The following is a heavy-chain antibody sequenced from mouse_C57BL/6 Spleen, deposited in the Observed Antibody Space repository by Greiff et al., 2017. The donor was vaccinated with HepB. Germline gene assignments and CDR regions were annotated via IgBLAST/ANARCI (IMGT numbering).Heavy chain of an antibody. CDR2: IYPRSGNT. V-gene: IGHV1-81*01. CDR1: GYTFTSYG. J-gene: IGHJ4*01. D-gene: IGHD2-4*01. Sequence: VQLVESGAELARPGASVKLSCKASGYTFTSYGISWVKQRTGQGLEWIGEIYPRSGNTYYNEKFKGKATLTADKSSSTAYMELRSLTSEDSAVYFCARGGYDYDNAMDYWGQGTSVTVSS. CDR3: ARGGYDYDNAMDY.